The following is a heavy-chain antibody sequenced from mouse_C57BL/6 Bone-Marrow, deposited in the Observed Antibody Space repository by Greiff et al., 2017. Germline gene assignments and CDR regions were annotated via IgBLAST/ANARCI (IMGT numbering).Heavy chain of an antibody. J-gene: IGHJ3*01. CDR2: IYPRDGST. V-gene: IGHV1-85*01. D-gene: IGHD2-3*01. Sequence: VKLVESGPELVKPGASVKLSCKASGYTFTSYDINWVKQRPGQGLEWIGWIYPRDGSTKYNEKFKGKATLTVDTSSSTAYMELHSLTSEDSAVYFCAVDGYYSAYWGQGTLVTVSA. CDR1: GYTFTSYD. CDR3: AVDGYYSAY.